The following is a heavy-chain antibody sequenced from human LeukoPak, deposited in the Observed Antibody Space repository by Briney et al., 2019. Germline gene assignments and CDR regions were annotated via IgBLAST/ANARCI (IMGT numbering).Heavy chain of an antibody. V-gene: IGHV3-30*02. CDR3: AKDRVVPAANYFDY. J-gene: IGHJ4*02. CDR2: IRYDGSNK. CDR1: GFTFSSYG. D-gene: IGHD2-2*01. Sequence: GGSLRLSCAASGFTFSSYGMHWVGQAPGKGLEWLAFIRYDGSNKYYADSVKGRFTISRDNSKNTLYLQMNSLRAEDTAVYYCAKDRVVPAANYFDYWGQGTLVTVSS.